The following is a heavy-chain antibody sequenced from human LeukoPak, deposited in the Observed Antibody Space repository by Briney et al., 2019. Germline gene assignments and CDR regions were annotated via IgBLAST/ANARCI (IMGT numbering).Heavy chain of an antibody. D-gene: IGHD3-10*01. V-gene: IGHV4-4*09. CDR2: IYTSGST. CDR3: ARRGYYYYMDV. J-gene: IGHJ6*03. Sequence: SETLSLTCTVSGGSISSYYWSWIRQPPGKGLEWIGYIYTSGSTNYNPSLKSRVTISVDTSKNQFSLKLSSVTAAHTAVYYCARRGYYYYMDVWGKGTTVTVSS. CDR1: GGSISSYY.